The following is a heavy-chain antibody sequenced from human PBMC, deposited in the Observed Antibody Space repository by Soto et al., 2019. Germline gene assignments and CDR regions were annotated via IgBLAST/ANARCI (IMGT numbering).Heavy chain of an antibody. CDR1: GFTFSSYE. V-gene: IGHV3-48*03. Sequence: LRLSCAASGFTFSSYEMSWVRQAPGKGLEWVSYINSGGGSIYYADSVKGRFTISRDNAKNSLFLQMNSLTAEDTAVYYCARDDDSSFRSRAFDNWGQGTMVTVSS. J-gene: IGHJ3*02. CDR2: INSGGGSI. D-gene: IGHD3-22*01. CDR3: ARDDDSSFRSRAFDN.